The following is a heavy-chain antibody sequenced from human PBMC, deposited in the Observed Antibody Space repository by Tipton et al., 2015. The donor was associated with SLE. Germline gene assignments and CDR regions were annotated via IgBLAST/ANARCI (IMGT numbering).Heavy chain of an antibody. CDR2: VSSRGSP. CDR3: ARKPRSESSTWFYFFDH. J-gene: IGHJ4*02. Sequence: LSLTCTVSGGSMSSDTYFRSWIRQPAGKGLECIGHVSSRGSPTYHPSLKSRVTISVDTSKNQFSLRLTSVTAADTAIYYCARKPRSESSTWFYFFDHWGQGILVTVSS. CDR1: GGSMSSDTYF. D-gene: IGHD3-10*01. V-gene: IGHV4-61*09.